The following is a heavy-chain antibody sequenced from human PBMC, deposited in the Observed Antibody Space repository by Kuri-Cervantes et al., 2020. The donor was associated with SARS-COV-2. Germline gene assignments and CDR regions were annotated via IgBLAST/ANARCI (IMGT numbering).Heavy chain of an antibody. CDR1: GFTFSSYA. CDR3: ARDQDYYDSNDYFDY. J-gene: IGHJ4*02. Sequence: GESLKISCAASGFTFSSYAMHWARQAPGKGLEWVAVISYDGSNKYYADSVKGRFTISRDNSKNTLYLQMNSLRAEDTAVYYCARDQDYYDSNDYFDYWGQGTLVTVSS. V-gene: IGHV3-30*04. D-gene: IGHD3-22*01. CDR2: ISYDGSNK.